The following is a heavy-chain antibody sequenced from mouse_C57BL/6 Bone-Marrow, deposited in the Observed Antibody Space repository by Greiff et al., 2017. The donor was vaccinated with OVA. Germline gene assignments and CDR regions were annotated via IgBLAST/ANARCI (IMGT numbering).Heavy chain of an antibody. CDR2: INPSSGYT. D-gene: IGHD1-1*01. CDR1: GYTFTSYT. CDR3: ARADGPYAMDY. J-gene: IGHJ4*01. Sequence: QVQLKESGAELARPGASVKMSCKASGYTFTSYTMHWVKQRPGQGLEWIGYINPSSGYTKYNQKFKDKATLTADKSSSTAYMQLSSLTSEDSAVYYCARADGPYAMDYWGQGTSVTVSS. V-gene: IGHV1-4*01.